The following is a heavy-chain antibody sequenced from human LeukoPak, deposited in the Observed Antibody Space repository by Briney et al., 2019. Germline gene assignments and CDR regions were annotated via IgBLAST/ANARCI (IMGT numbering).Heavy chain of an antibody. J-gene: IGHJ4*02. CDR3: AKQSGGSGTYYYC. D-gene: IGHD3-10*01. V-gene: IGHV3-23*01. CDR2: IGGSGGST. Sequence: PGGSLRLSCAASGFTFSSYAMTWVRQAPPKGLEWVSAIGGSGGSTYYADSVKGRFTISRDNSKNTLYLQMNSLRAEDTAVYYCAKQSGGSGTYYYCWGQGTLVTVSS. CDR1: GFTFSSYA.